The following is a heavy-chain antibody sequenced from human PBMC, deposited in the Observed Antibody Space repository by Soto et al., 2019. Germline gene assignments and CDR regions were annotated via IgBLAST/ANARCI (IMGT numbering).Heavy chain of an antibody. D-gene: IGHD3-22*01. V-gene: IGHV1-58*01. CDR1: GFTFTSSA. CDR3: AASYYDSSVYYFDY. J-gene: IGHJ4*02. Sequence: GASVKVSCKASGFTFTSSAVQLLRHARGQRLEWIGWIVVGSGSTNYAQKFQERVTITRDMSTSTAYMELSSLRSEDTAVYYCAASYYDSSVYYFDYWGQGTLVTVSS. CDR2: IVVGSGST.